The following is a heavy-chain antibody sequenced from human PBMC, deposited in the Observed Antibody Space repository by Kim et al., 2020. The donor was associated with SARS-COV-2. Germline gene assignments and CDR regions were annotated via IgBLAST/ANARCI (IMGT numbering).Heavy chain of an antibody. D-gene: IGHD2-15*01. CDR1: GFTFSDYE. V-gene: IGHV3-48*03. CDR2: ISGSGKTT. Sequence: GGSLRLSCVASGFTFSDYEMNWVRQSPGMGLEWVSFISGSGKTTHYADSAKGRFTISRDNAKNSLYLELNTLRAEDTAVYYCTRDLQMTRDMFPYFYGMDVWGQGTTVTVSS. CDR3: TRDLQMTRDMFPYFYGMDV. J-gene: IGHJ6*02.